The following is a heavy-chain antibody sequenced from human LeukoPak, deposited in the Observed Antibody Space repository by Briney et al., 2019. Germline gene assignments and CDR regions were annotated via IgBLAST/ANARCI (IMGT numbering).Heavy chain of an antibody. CDR3: ARKAGGSGIYWHY. D-gene: IGHD3-10*01. CDR1: GFTFSSYW. CDR2: IKQDGSEK. J-gene: IGHJ4*02. V-gene: IGHV3-7*01. Sequence: GGSLRLSCAASGFTFSSYWMTWVRQAPGKGLEWVANIKQDGSEKYYVDSVKGRFTISRDNAKNSLYLQMNSLRAEDTAVYYCARKAGGSGIYWHYWGQGILVTVSS.